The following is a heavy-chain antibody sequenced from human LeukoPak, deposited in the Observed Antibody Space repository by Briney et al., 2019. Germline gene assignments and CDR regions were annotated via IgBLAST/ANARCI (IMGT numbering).Heavy chain of an antibody. D-gene: IGHD3-3*01. CDR3: ARSIWSGYYFDY. J-gene: IGHJ4*02. Sequence: SGTLSLTCAVYGGSFSGYYWSWIRQPPGKGLEWIGEINHSGSTNYNPSLKSRVTISVDTSKNQFSLKLSSVTAADTAVYYCARSIWSGYYFDYWGQGTLVTVSS. CDR1: GGSFSGYY. CDR2: INHSGST. V-gene: IGHV4-34*01.